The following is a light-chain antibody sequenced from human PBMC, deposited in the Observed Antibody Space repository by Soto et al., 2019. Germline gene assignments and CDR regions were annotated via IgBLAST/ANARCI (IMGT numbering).Light chain of an antibody. Sequence: EIVMTQSPATLSVSPGERATLSCRASQSVGSNLAWYQQKPGQAPRLLVSGASTRATGIPASFSGSGSGTEFTLSISALRSEGFAVYYCQQYNSWPLTVGGGTKVEIK. CDR2: GAS. J-gene: IGKJ4*01. CDR1: QSVGSN. CDR3: QQYNSWPLT. V-gene: IGKV3-15*01.